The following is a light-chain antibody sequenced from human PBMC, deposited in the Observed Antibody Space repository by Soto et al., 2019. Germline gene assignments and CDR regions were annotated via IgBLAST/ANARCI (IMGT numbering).Light chain of an antibody. CDR3: QQRSNWPPGYT. CDR1: QSVSSY. CDR2: DAS. Sequence: EIVLTQSPATLSLSPGERATLSCRASQSVSSYLAWYQQKPGQAPRLLIYDASNRATGIPARFSGSGSGTDFTLPISSLEPEDFAVYYCQQRSNWPPGYTFGQGNKLDIK. J-gene: IGKJ2*01. V-gene: IGKV3-11*01.